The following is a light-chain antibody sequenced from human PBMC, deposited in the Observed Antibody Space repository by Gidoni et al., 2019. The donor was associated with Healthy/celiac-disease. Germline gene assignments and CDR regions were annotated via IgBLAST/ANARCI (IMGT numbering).Light chain of an antibody. V-gene: IGKV1-27*01. Sequence: DIQMTQSPSSLSASVGARVTSTCRASQGISNYLACYQHKPEKVPTLLIYAASTLQSGVPSRFSCIGSGTDFTLTISSLQPEDVATYYCQKYNSAPRTFGPGTKVDIK. J-gene: IGKJ3*01. CDR2: AAS. CDR1: QGISNY. CDR3: QKYNSAPRT.